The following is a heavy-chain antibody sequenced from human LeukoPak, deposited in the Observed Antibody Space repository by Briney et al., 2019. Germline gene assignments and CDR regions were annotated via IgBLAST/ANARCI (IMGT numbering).Heavy chain of an antibody. J-gene: IGHJ4*02. CDR2: ISAYNGNT. CDR1: GYTFTIYG. Sequence: ASVKVSCKASGYTFTIYGISWVGQAPGQGGEWMGWISAYNGNTNYAQKLQGRVTITTDTSTSPAYMELRSLRSDDTAVYYCARLVGSGSQLLPDYWGQGTLVTVSS. CDR3: ARLVGSGSQLLPDY. V-gene: IGHV1-18*04. D-gene: IGHD2-15*01.